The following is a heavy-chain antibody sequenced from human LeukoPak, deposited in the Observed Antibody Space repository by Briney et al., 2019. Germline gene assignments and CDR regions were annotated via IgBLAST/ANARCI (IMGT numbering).Heavy chain of an antibody. J-gene: IGHJ4*02. D-gene: IGHD6-13*01. V-gene: IGHV3-11*04. CDR3: TREADGSLDY. CDR1: GFTFSDYY. CDR2: ISSSGSTI. Sequence: GGSLRLSCAASGFTFSDYYMSWIRQAPGKGLEWVSYISSSGSTIYYADSVKGRFTISRDNSQNTLYLQMNSLKSEDTAVYYCTREADGSLDYWGQGTLVTVSS.